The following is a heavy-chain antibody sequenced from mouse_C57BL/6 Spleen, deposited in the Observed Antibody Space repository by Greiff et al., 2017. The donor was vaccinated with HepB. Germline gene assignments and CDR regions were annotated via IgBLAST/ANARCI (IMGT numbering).Heavy chain of an antibody. D-gene: IGHD2-4*01. V-gene: IGHV3-6*01. CDR1: GYSITSGYY. CDR2: ISYDGSN. CDR3: ARGDYDYDGDYAMDY. J-gene: IGHJ4*01. Sequence: ESGPGLVKPSQSLSLTCSVTGYSITSGYYWNWIRQFPGNKLEWMGYISYDGSNNYNPSLKNRISITRDTSKNQFFLKLNSVTTEDTATYYCARGDYDYDGDYAMDYWGQGTSVTVSS.